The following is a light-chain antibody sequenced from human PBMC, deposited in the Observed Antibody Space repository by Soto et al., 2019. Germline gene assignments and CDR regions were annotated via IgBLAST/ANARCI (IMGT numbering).Light chain of an antibody. Sequence: EIVMTQSPATLSVSPGERATLSCRASQSVSNNLAWYQHKPGQAPRLLIYDASIRATGVPVRFSGSGSGTEFTLTVSSLQSEDFAVYYCQQYDNWPPWTLGQGTKVEIK. CDR2: DAS. J-gene: IGKJ1*01. V-gene: IGKV3-15*01. CDR3: QQYDNWPPWT. CDR1: QSVSNN.